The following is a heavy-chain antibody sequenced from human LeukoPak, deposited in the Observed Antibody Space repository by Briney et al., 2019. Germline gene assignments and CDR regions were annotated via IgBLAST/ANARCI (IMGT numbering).Heavy chain of an antibody. CDR1: GDSLSSYY. CDR3: ARLSSGLAFDI. CDR2: IYYSGST. D-gene: IGHD3-22*01. J-gene: IGHJ3*02. Sequence: SETLSLTCTVSGDSLSSYYWSWIRQPPGKGLEWIGYIYYSGSTNFNPSLKSRVTISVDTSKNQFFLKLSSVTAADTAVYYCARLSSGLAFDIWGQGTMVTVSS. V-gene: IGHV4-59*01.